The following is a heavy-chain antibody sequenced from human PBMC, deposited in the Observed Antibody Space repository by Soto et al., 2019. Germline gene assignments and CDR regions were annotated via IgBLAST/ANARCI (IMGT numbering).Heavy chain of an antibody. CDR3: ARDSNIHRSGYDPYGMDG. V-gene: IGHV3-30-3*01. J-gene: IGHJ6*02. CDR1: GFTFSSYA. D-gene: IGHD5-12*01. CDR2: ISYDGSNK. Sequence: PGGSLRLSCAASGFTFSSYAMHWVRQAPGKGLEWVAVISYDGSNKYYADSVKGRFTISRDNSKNTLYLQMNSLRAEDTAVYYCARDSNIHRSGYDPYGMDGWGQGTTVTVSS.